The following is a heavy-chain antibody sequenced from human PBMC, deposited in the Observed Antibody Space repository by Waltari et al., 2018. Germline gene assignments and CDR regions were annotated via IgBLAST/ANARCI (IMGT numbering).Heavy chain of an antibody. CDR2: VIPIFGTA. CDR3: ARAADALTGYFNYAFDI. CDR1: GGDISSYA. J-gene: IGHJ3*02. Sequence: QVQLVQSGAEVKKPGSSVKVSCQASGGDISSYAIRWVRTAPGQGLEWMGGVIPIFGTANYAQKFQGRVTITTDESTSTAYMELSSLRSEDTAVYYCARAADALTGYFNYAFDIWGQGTMVTVSS. D-gene: IGHD3-9*01. V-gene: IGHV1-69*05.